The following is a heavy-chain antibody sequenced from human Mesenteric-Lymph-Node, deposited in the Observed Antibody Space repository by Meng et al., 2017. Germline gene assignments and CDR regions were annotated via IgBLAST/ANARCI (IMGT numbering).Heavy chain of an antibody. Sequence: GESLKISCKGSGDRFTTYWIGWARQMPGKGLEWMGIICPDDSDTQYSPTFQGQVTISADKSTNTAYLQWSSLKASDTAMYFCGGRARDTRYYGDFDWGQGTLVTVSS. CDR3: GGRARDTRYYGDFD. V-gene: IGHV5-51*01. D-gene: IGHD2-21*01. CDR1: GDRFTTYW. J-gene: IGHJ4*02. CDR2: ICPDDSDT.